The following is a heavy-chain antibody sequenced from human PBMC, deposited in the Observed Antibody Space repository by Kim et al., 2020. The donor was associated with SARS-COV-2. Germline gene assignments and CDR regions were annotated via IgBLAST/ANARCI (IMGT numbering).Heavy chain of an antibody. V-gene: IGHV3-15*01. D-gene: IGHD3-10*01. Sequence: GRFTISRDDSKNTLYLQMNSLKTEDTAVYYCTTYGSGSYYKWYYYYGMDVWGQGTTVTVSS. J-gene: IGHJ6*02. CDR3: TTYGSGSYYKWYYYYGMDV.